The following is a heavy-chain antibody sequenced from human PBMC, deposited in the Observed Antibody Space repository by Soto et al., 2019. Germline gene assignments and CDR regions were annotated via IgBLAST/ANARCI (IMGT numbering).Heavy chain of an antibody. Sequence: PGGSLRLSWAASGFTFSNAWMNWVRQAPGKGLEWVGRIKSKTDGGTTDYAAPVKGRFTISRDDSKNTLYLQMNSLKTEDTAVYYCTTPNWNYDYYYYYGMDVWGQGTTVTVSS. CDR2: IKSKTDGGTT. J-gene: IGHJ6*02. CDR1: GFTFSNAW. D-gene: IGHD1-7*01. CDR3: TTPNWNYDYYYYYGMDV. V-gene: IGHV3-15*07.